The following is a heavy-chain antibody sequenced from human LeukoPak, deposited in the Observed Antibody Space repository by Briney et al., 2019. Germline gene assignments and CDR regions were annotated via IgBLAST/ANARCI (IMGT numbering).Heavy chain of an antibody. J-gene: IGHJ4*02. CDR3: AKGEVGSYYDYFDY. Sequence: GGSLRLSCAASGFTFSNYAMSWVRQAPGKGLEWVSGISGSGDSTYYADTVKGRFTISRDNSKNTLYLQMNSLRVEDTAVCYCAKGEVGSYYDYFDYWGQGTLVTVSS. V-gene: IGHV3-23*01. CDR1: GFTFSNYA. D-gene: IGHD1-26*01. CDR2: ISGSGDST.